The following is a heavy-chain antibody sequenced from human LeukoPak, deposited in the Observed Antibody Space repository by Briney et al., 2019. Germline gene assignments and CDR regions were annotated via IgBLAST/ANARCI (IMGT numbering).Heavy chain of an antibody. CDR1: GFTFSAYS. CDR2: ITSSSTTK. D-gene: IGHD3-22*01. Sequence: GGSLRLSCAASGFTFSAYSMNWVRQAPGKGLEWISYITSSSTTKYYADSVKGRFTISRDNSKNTLYLQMNSLRAEDTAVYYCAKALGGSSGYSTNFDYWGQGTLVTVSS. CDR3: AKALGGSSGYSTNFDY. J-gene: IGHJ4*02. V-gene: IGHV3-48*01.